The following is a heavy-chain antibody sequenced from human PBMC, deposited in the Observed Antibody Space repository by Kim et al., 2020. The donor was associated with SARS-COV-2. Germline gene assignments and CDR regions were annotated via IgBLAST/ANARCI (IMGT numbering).Heavy chain of an antibody. Sequence: QRFQERVTITRDRATSTAYMGLSSLRSEDTAVYYCAADSGNIAARFYFDYWGQGTLVTVSS. D-gene: IGHD6-6*01. V-gene: IGHV1-58*01. CDR3: AADSGNIAARFYFDY. J-gene: IGHJ4*02.